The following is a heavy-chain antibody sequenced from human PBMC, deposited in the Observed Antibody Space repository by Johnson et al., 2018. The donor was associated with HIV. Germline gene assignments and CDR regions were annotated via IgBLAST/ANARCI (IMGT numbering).Heavy chain of an antibody. Sequence: VQLVESGGGLVQPGGSLRLSCAASGFTFSSYEMNWVRQAPGKGLEWVSYISSSGSTIYYADSVKGRFTISRDNAKNSLYLQMNSLRAEDTAVYYWAREGGRYCSSTSCSKDAFDIWGQGTMVTVSS. D-gene: IGHD2-2*01. CDR3: AREGGRYCSSTSCSKDAFDI. CDR2: ISSSGSTI. J-gene: IGHJ3*02. V-gene: IGHV3-48*03. CDR1: GFTFSSYE.